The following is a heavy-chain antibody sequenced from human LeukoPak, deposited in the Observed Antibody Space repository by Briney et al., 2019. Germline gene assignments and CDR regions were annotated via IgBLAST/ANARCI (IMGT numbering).Heavy chain of an antibody. Sequence: PQTLSLTCTVSGGTTSNYYWSWIRQPPRKGMDWIGYIFYSRSTNYIPSLKSRLTISVDTSKNQFSLKLSSVTAADTAVYCCARRYDSSGYWYYFDYWGQGTLVTVSS. CDR1: GGTTSNYY. V-gene: IGHV4-59*08. CDR3: ARRYDSSGYWYYFDY. D-gene: IGHD3-22*01. CDR2: IFYSRST. J-gene: IGHJ4*02.